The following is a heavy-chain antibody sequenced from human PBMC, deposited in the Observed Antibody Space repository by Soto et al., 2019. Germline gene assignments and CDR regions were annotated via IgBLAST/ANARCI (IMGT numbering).Heavy chain of an antibody. J-gene: IGHJ6*02. Sequence: ASVKVSCKASGYTFSSYGISWVRQAPGQGLEWLGWISPYNGDTKYAQKLQGRVTMTTDTSTRTAYMALRSLRSDDTAVYYCARGGYYDSSGSRNYHYYGMDVWG. CDR2: ISPYNGDT. CDR3: ARGGYYDSSGSRNYHYYGMDV. CDR1: GYTFSSYG. V-gene: IGHV1-18*01. D-gene: IGHD3-22*01.